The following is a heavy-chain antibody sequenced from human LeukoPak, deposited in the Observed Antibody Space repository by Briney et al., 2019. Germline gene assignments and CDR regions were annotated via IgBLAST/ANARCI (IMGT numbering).Heavy chain of an antibody. CDR2: IKQDGSEK. CDR3: ARAARPEVYYYYYGMDV. J-gene: IGHJ6*02. CDR1: GFTFSSYW. D-gene: IGHD6-6*01. Sequence: GGSLRLSCAVSGFTFSSYWMSWVRQAPGKGLEWVANIKQDGSEKYYVDSVKGRFTISRDNAKNSLYLQMNSLRAEDTAVYYCARAARPEVYYYYYGMDVWGQGTTVTVSS. V-gene: IGHV3-7*01.